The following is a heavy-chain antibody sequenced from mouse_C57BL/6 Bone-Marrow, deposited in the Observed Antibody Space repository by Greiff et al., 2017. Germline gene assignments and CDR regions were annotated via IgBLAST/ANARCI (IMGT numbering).Heavy chain of an antibody. CDR1: GYAFTNYL. Sequence: VQLQQSGAELVRPGTSVKVSCKASGYAFTNYLIEWVKQRPGQGLEWIGVINPGSGGTNYNEKFKGKATLTADKSSGTAYMQLSSLTSEDSAVYFCARGGRYSFAYWGQGTRVTVSA. J-gene: IGHJ3*01. CDR3: ARGGRYSFAY. D-gene: IGHD2-14*01. CDR2: INPGSGGT. V-gene: IGHV1-54*01.